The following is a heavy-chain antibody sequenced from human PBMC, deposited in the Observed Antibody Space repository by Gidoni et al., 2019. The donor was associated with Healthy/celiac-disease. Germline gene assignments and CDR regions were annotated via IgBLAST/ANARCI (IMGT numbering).Heavy chain of an antibody. Sequence: QVQLQQWGAGLLKPSETLSLTCAVYGGSFSGYYWSWIRQPPGKGLEWIGEINHSGSTNYNPSLKSRVTISVDTSKNQFSLKLSSVTAADTAVYYCARGGWRLQTNWYFDLWGRGTLVTVSS. CDR2: INHSGST. D-gene: IGHD3-3*01. V-gene: IGHV4-34*01. CDR3: ARGGWRLQTNWYFDL. CDR1: GGSFSGYY. J-gene: IGHJ2*01.